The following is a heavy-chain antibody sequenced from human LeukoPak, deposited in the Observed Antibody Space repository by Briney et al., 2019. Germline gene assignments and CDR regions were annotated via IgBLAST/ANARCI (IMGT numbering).Heavy chain of an antibody. CDR2: FDPEDGET. CDR3: ARDTNDFWSGYWMGGLGPDY. CDR1: GYTLTELS. V-gene: IGHV1-24*01. J-gene: IGHJ4*02. D-gene: IGHD3-3*01. Sequence: ASVKVSCKVSGYTLTELSMHWVRQAPGKGLEWMGGFDPEDGETIYAQKFQGRVTMTEDTSTDTAYMELSSLRAEDTAVYYCARDTNDFWSGYWMGGLGPDYWGQGTLVTVSS.